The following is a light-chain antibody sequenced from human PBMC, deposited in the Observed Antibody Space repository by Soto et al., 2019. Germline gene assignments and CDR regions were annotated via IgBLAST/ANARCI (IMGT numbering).Light chain of an antibody. CDR3: QQYNNWPPWT. V-gene: IGKV3-15*01. CDR1: QSVSSN. CDR2: VAS. Sequence: IVMTQSPATLSVSPGERATLSCRASQSVSSNLAWYQQKPGQAPRLLIYVASTRATGIPARFSGSGSGTEFTLTISSLQCEDFAVYYCQQYNNWPPWTFGQGTKVEIK. J-gene: IGKJ1*01.